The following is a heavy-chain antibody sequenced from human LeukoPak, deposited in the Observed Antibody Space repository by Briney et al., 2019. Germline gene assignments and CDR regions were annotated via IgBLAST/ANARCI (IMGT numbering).Heavy chain of an antibody. CDR2: IIPILGIA. V-gene: IGHV1-69*04. D-gene: IGHD2-2*01. CDR3: ARDGIVVVPAAATPQDYYYYYMDV. CDR1: GYTFTNYY. Sequence: ASVKVSCKASGYTFTNYYMHWVRLAPGQGLEWMGRIIPILGIANYAQKFQGRVTITADKSTSTAYMELSSLRSEDTAVYYCARDGIVVVPAAATPQDYYYYYMDVWGKGTTVTVSS. J-gene: IGHJ6*03.